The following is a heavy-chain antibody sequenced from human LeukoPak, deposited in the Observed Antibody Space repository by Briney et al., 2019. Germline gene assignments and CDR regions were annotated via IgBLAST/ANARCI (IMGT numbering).Heavy chain of an antibody. J-gene: IGHJ4*02. CDR3: ARDRNWNYLDY. CDR2: IIPIFGTA. D-gene: IGHD1-1*01. V-gene: IGHV1-69*05. Sequence: ASVKVSCKASGGTFSSYAISWLRQAPGQGLEWMGRIIPIFGTANYAQKFQGRVTITTDESTSTAYMELSSLRSEDTAVYYCARDRNWNYLDYWGQGTLVTVSS. CDR1: GGTFSSYA.